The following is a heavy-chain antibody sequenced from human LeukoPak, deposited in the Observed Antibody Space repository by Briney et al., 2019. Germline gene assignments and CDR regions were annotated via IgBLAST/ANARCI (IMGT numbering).Heavy chain of an antibody. CDR2: MNPNSGNT. CDR3: ATRWTRYCSSTSCAEGNWFDP. D-gene: IGHD2-2*01. J-gene: IGHJ5*02. CDR1: GYTFTSYD. Sequence: ASVKVSCKASGYTFTSYDINWVRQATGQGLEWMGWMNPNSGNTGYAQKFQGRVTMTRNTSISTAYMELSSLRSEDTAVYYCATRWTRYCSSTSCAEGNWFDPWGQGTLVTVSS. V-gene: IGHV1-8*01.